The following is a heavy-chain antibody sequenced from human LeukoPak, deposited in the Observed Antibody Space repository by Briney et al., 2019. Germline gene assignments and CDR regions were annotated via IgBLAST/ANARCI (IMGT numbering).Heavy chain of an antibody. V-gene: IGHV1-2*02. CDR1: GYTFTGHY. D-gene: IGHD2-8*01. CDR2: INPNSDGT. Sequence: ASVKVSCKASGYTFTGHYMHWVRQAPGQGLEWMGWINPNSDGTNYAQKFQGRVTMTRDTSISTAYMELSRLRSDDTAVYYCARTYVYYYMDVWGKGTTVTISS. J-gene: IGHJ6*03. CDR3: ARTYVYYYMDV.